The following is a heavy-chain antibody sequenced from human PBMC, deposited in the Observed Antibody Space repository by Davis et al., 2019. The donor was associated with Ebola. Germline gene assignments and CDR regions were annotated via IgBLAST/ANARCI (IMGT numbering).Heavy chain of an antibody. CDR1: GGSISSYY. V-gene: IGHV4-59*01. CDR3: ARGGLYYDILTGYHNGGFFDY. Sequence: SETLSLTCTVSGGSISSYYWSWIRQPPGKGLEWSGYIYYSGSTNYNPSLKSRVTISVDTSKNQFSLKLSSVTAADTAVYYCARGGLYYDILTGYHNGGFFDYWGQGTLVTVSS. D-gene: IGHD3-9*01. J-gene: IGHJ4*02. CDR2: IYYSGST.